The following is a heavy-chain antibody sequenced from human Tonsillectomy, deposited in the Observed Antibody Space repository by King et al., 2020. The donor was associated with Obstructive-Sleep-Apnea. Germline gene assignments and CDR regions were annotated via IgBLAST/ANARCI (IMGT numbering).Heavy chain of an antibody. D-gene: IGHD2-15*01. J-gene: IGHJ6*02. Sequence: VQLVESGAEVKKPGSSVKVSCKASGGTFSSYAISWVRQAPGQGLEWMGGIIPILGTANYAQKFQGRVTITADESTSTAYMEVSSLRSEDTAVYYCARDRDEMVVVVAANHYYYYGMDVWGQGTTVTVSS. CDR2: IIPILGTA. CDR3: ARDRDEMVVVVAANHYYYYGMDV. V-gene: IGHV1-69*01. CDR1: GGTFSSYA.